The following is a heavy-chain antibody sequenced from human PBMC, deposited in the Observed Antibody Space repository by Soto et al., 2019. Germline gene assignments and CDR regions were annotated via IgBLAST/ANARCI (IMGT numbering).Heavy chain of an antibody. Sequence: ASVKVSCKASGYTFTSYDINWVRQATGQGLEWMGWMNPNSGNTGYAQKFQGRVTMTRNTSISTAYMELSSLRSEDTAVYYCARGADYNWNYDYWGQGTLVTVSS. CDR2: MNPNSGNT. V-gene: IGHV1-8*01. J-gene: IGHJ4*02. CDR1: GYTFTSYD. D-gene: IGHD1-7*01. CDR3: ARGADYNWNYDY.